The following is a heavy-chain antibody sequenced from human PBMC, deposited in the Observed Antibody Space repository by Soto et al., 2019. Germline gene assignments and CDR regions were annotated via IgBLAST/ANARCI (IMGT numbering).Heavy chain of an antibody. V-gene: IGHV1-18*01. Sequence: ASVEVSCKASGYPFTSYGISWVRQAPGQGLEWMRWISAYNGNTNYAQKLQGRVTMTTDTSTSTAYMELRSLRSVGPAVYLCPSDPRTYYGSGSYQVYYYWGKGTLVTVS. J-gene: IGHJ4*02. D-gene: IGHD3-10*01. CDR2: ISAYNGNT. CDR3: PSDPRTYYGSGSYQVYYY. CDR1: GYPFTSYG.